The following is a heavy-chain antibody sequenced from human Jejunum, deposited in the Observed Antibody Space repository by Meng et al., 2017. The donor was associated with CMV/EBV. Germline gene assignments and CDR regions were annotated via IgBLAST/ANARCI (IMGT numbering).Heavy chain of an antibody. D-gene: IGHD1-20*01. CDR3: ARGNNWNDWVWGAFDV. V-gene: IGHV3-66*02. J-gene: IGHJ3*01. Sequence: GFCVPIHFMTWVRPAPGQGLEWLSVFYRDGSTYYADSVRGRFAISRDNSKTTLYLQMDSLRPEDTAVYYCARGNNWNDWVWGAFDVWGQGTTVTVSS. CDR2: FYRDGST. CDR1: GFCVPIHF.